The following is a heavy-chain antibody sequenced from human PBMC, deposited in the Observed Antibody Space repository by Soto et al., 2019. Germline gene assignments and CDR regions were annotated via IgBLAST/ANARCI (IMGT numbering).Heavy chain of an antibody. CDR2: IVVGSGNT. CDR3: AADGMTTFI. CDR1: GFTFPRSA. Sequence: SVKVSCKASGFTFPRSAVRWVRQARGQRLEWIGWIVVGSGNTNSAQKFQERVTFTRDMSTSTVYMELSSLKFEDTAVYYCAADGMTTFIWGQGTLVTVSS. V-gene: IGHV1-58*01. D-gene: IGHD1-1*01. J-gene: IGHJ4*02.